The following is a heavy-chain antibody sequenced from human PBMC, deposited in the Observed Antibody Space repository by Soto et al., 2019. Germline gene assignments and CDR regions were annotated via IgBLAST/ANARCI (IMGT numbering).Heavy chain of an antibody. D-gene: IGHD2-2*01. CDR1: GFSLSTSGVG. V-gene: IGHV2-5*02. J-gene: IGHJ5*02. Sequence: QITLKESGPTLVKPTQTLTLTCTFSGFSLSTSGVGVGWIRQPPGKALEWLALIYWDDDKRYSPSLKSRLTITKDTSKNQVVRTMTNMDPVDTATYDCAHAMVLVPAARYNWFDPWGQGTLVTVSS. CDR2: IYWDDDK. CDR3: AHAMVLVPAARYNWFDP.